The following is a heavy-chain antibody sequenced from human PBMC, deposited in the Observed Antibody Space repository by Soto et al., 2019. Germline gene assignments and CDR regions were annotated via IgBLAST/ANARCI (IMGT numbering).Heavy chain of an antibody. CDR3: AREHDFWSNYCFDY. CDR1: GYTFTSYS. J-gene: IGHJ4*02. CDR2: INAGNGNT. D-gene: IGHD3-3*01. Sequence: SVKVSCKASGYTFTSYSIHWVRQAPGQRLEWMGWINAGNGNTKYSQKFQGRVTIARDTSASTAFMELSSLRPEDTAVYYCAREHDFWSNYCFDYWGQGTLVTVSS. V-gene: IGHV1-3*01.